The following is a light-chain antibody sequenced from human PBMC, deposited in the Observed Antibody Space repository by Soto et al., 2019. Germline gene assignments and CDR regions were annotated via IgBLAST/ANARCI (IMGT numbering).Light chain of an antibody. V-gene: IGLV1-44*01. CDR2: NNI. J-gene: IGLJ3*02. CDR1: SSNIGTNA. CDR3: VAWADSLNGWV. Sequence: QSVLTQPPSASGTPGQRVTISCSGSSSNIGTNAVNWYQQLPGTAPKLLIYNNIQRPSGVPDRLSGSKSDISASLAISGLQSEDEAEYYCVAWADSLNGWVFGGGTKRTGL.